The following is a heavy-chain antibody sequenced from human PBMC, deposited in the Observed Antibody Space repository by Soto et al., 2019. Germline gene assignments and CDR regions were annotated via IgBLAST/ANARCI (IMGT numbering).Heavy chain of an antibody. D-gene: IGHD2-15*01. V-gene: IGHV1-69*01. J-gene: IGHJ4*02. CDR3: ARVGGGYCSGGNCYGLFKS. CDR2: IIPIFGTA. CDR1: GGNFSSYA. Sequence: QVQLVQSGAEVKKPGSSVKVSCKASGGNFSSYAISWVRQAPGQGLEWMGGIIPIFGTANYAQKFQGRVTITADESTSTAYMELSSLRSEDTAVYYCARVGGGYCSGGNCYGLFKSWGQGTLVTVSS.